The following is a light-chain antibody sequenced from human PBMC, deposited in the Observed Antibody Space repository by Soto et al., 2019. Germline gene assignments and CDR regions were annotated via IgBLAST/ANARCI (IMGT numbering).Light chain of an antibody. V-gene: IGLV2-11*01. Sequence: QSALTQPRSVSGSPGHSVTISCTGTSSDIGGYDYVSWYQQHPGKAPALLIYDVNKRLSGVPDRFSGSKSGNTASLTISGLQADGEAAFYCCSYAGDYTWVFGGGTQLTVL. J-gene: IGLJ7*01. CDR2: DVN. CDR3: CSYAGDYTWV. CDR1: SSDIGGYDY.